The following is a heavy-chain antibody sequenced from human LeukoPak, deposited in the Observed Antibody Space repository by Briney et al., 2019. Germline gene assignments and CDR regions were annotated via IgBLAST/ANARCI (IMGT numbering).Heavy chain of an antibody. CDR3: ARGGRPAGIAVAGTKNWFDP. J-gene: IGHJ5*02. CDR2: INHSGST. CDR1: GGSFSGYY. D-gene: IGHD6-19*01. V-gene: IGHV4-34*01. Sequence: SETLSLTCAVYGGSFSGYYWSWIRQPPGKGLEWIGEINHSGSTNYNPSLKSRVTISVDTSKNQFSLKLSSVTAADTAVYYCARGGRPAGIAVAGTKNWFDPWGQGTLVTVSS.